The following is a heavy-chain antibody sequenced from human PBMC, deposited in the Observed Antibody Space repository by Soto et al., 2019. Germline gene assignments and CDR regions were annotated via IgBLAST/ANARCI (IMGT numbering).Heavy chain of an antibody. Sequence: EASVKVSCKASGYTFTSYGISWVRQAPGQGLEWMGWISAYNGNTNYAQKLQGRVTMTTDTSTSTAYMELRSLRSDDTAVYYCARVPLRTTVNWFDPWGQGTLVTVSS. CDR1: GYTFTSYG. CDR3: ARVPLRTTVNWFDP. V-gene: IGHV1-18*01. J-gene: IGHJ5*02. D-gene: IGHD1-26*01. CDR2: ISAYNGNT.